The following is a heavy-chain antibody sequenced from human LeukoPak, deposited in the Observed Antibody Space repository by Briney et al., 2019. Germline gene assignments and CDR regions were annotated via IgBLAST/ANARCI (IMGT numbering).Heavy chain of an antibody. J-gene: IGHJ3*02. CDR3: ARDAVIAVAGIGWDDAFYI. Sequence: SETLSLTCTVSGGSISSYYWSWIRQPRAKGLEWVGDIYYSGCTNYNPSLKGRVTISVETTKNQFSLKLTSVTAADTAVYYCARDAVIAVAGIGWDDAFYIWGQGTMVTVSS. D-gene: IGHD6-19*01. V-gene: IGHV4-59*01. CDR1: GGSISSYY. CDR2: IYYSGCT.